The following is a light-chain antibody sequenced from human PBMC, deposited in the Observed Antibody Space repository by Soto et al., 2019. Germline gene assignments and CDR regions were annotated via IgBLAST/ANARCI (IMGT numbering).Light chain of an antibody. CDR3: SSYTSRSTIV. CDR2: EVT. CDR1: SSDVGGYNY. V-gene: IGLV2-14*01. J-gene: IGLJ1*01. Sequence: SALTQPASVSGSPGQSITISRTGTSSDVGGYNYVSWYQQHPGKAPKLMIYEVTNRPSGVSNRFSGSKSGNTASLTISGLQAEDEADYYCSSYTSRSTIVFGTGTKVTVL.